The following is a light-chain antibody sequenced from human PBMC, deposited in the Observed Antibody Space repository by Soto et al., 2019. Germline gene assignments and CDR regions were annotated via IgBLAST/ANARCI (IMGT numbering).Light chain of an antibody. Sequence: LLAVVSFRVTITCRASQSISSWLAWYQQKPGKAPKLLIYKASSLESGVPSRFSGSGSGTEFTLTISSLQPDDFATYYCQQYNSYSWTFGQGTKVDIK. CDR3: QQYNSYSWT. CDR1: QSISSW. J-gene: IGKJ1*01. V-gene: IGKV1-5*03. CDR2: KAS.